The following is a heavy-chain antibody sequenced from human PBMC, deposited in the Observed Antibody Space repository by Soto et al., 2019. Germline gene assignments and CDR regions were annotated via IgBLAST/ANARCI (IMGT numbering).Heavy chain of an antibody. D-gene: IGHD6-13*01. CDR3: ARTAGTSSRYYCYYMDV. Sequence: SETLSLTCTVSGGSISSYYWSWIRQPPGKGLERIGSIYYSGSTNYNPSLKSRVTISVGTSKNQFSLKLSSVTAADTAVYYCARTAGTSSRYYCYYMDVWGKGTTVTVSS. V-gene: IGHV4-59*01. CDR2: IYYSGST. CDR1: GGSISSYY. J-gene: IGHJ6*03.